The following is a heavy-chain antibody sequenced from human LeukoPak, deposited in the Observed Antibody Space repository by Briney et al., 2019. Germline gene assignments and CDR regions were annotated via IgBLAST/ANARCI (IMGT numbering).Heavy chain of an antibody. Sequence: ASVKVSCKASGYTFTGYYMHWVRQAPGQGLEWMGWINPNSGGTNYAQKFQGRVTMTRDTSISTAYMELSRLRSDDTAVYHCASGHTTGTTHYYYGMDVWGQGTTVTVSS. D-gene: IGHD1-1*01. J-gene: IGHJ6*02. CDR1: GYTFTGYY. CDR3: ASGHTTGTTHYYYGMDV. V-gene: IGHV1-2*02. CDR2: INPNSGGT.